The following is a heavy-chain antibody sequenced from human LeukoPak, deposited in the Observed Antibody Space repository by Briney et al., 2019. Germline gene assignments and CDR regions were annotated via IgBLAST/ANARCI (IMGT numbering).Heavy chain of an antibody. CDR1: GYSISSGYY. D-gene: IGHD2-21*02. V-gene: IGHV4-38-2*02. CDR2: IYLGGST. J-gene: IGHJ4*02. Sequence: SETLSLACAVSGYSISSGYYWGWIRQPPGKGLEWIGSIYLGGSTYYNPSLKSRVTISLDMSKNQFSLKLTSVTAADTAVYYCTRDYYCGGDCFDPDFDYWGQGTLVTVSS. CDR3: TRDYYCGGDCFDPDFDY.